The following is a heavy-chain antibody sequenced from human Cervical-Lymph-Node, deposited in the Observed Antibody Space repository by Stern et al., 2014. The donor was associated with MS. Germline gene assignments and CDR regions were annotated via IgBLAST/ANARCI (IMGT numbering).Heavy chain of an antibody. J-gene: IGHJ4*02. CDR3: ARQTTAWASDV. Sequence: EVQLVQSGAELIRPGESLKISCKGSGYKFSIYWVAWVRQMPGKGLEWLGIIYPCGSETKYSPSFQGQVTMSADKPASTAYLQWSSLNASDTAMYFCARQTTAWASDVWGQGTLVTVSS. CDR1: GYKFSIYW. D-gene: IGHD1-14*01. V-gene: IGHV5-51*04. CDR2: IYPCGSET.